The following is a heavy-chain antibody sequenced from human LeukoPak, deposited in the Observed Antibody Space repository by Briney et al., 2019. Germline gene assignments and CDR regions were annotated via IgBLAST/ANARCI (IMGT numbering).Heavy chain of an antibody. CDR1: GGSFSGYY. D-gene: IGHD3-22*01. J-gene: IGHJ5*02. CDR2: INHSGST. CDR3: AKGSSGYYYVRFDP. Sequence: SETLSLTCAVYGGSFSGYYWSWIRQPPGKGLEWIGEINHSGSTNHNPSLKSRVTISVDTSKNQFSLKLSSVTAADTAVYYCAKGSSGYYYVRFDPWGQGTLVTVSS. V-gene: IGHV4-34*01.